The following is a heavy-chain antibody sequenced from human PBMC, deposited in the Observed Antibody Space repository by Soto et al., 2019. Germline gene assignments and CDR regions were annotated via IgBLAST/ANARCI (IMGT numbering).Heavy chain of an antibody. CDR2: IIPIFGTA. D-gene: IGHD1-26*01. CDR3: ARSPSGSYYNWFDP. J-gene: IGHJ5*02. CDR1: GGTFSSYA. Sequence: QVQLVQSGAEVKKPGSSVKVSCKASGGTFSSYAISWVRQAPGQGREWMGGIIPIFGTANYAQKFQGRVTITADESTSTADMELSSLRSEDTAVYYCARSPSGSYYNWFDPWGQGTLVTVSS. V-gene: IGHV1-69*01.